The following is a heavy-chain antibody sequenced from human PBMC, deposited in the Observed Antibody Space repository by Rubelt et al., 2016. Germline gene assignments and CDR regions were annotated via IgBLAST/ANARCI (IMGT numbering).Heavy chain of an antibody. V-gene: IGHV1-69*01. D-gene: IGHD1-26*01. Sequence: QVQLVQSGAEVKKPGSSVKVSCKASGGTFSSYAISWVRPAPGQGLEWMGGIIPIFGTATDARKLQGRVTSTAEESTSTADLELSRLRSEDTAGYYWARFNQGADYWGQGTLVTVSS. CDR3: ARFNQGADY. J-gene: IGHJ4*02. CDR1: GGTFSSYA. CDR2: IIPIFGTA.